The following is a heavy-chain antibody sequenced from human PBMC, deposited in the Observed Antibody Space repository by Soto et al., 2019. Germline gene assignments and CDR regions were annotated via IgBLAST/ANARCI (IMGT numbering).Heavy chain of an antibody. D-gene: IGHD6-19*01. CDR3: ASSGWWYFDY. J-gene: IGHJ4*02. Sequence: QLQLQQSGPGLVKPSETLSLTCTVSGGSISSSSYYWGWIRQPPGKGLEWIGSIYYSGSTYYNPSLKSRVTISVDTSKNQFSLKLSAVTAADTAVYYCASSGWWYFDYWGQGTLFTVSS. CDR1: GGSISSSSYY. CDR2: IYYSGST. V-gene: IGHV4-39*01.